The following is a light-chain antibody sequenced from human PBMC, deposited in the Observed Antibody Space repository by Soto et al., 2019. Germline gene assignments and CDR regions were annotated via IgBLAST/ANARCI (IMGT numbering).Light chain of an antibody. V-gene: IGLV1-44*01. J-gene: IGLJ1*01. CDR1: RASIGSNT. CDR2: SNN. CDR3: AACDASLGGFYV. Sequence: QPLLTQPPSSYGTPWRRVPISCSGSRASIGSNTVNWYQHLPGSAPKLLIYSNNHRPSGVPDRFSASKAGASASLAISGLQSEDEGDYYCAACDASLGGFYVFGSGTKVTVL.